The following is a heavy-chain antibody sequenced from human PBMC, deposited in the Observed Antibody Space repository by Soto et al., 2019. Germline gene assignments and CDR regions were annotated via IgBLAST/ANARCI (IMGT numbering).Heavy chain of an antibody. CDR1: GFTFSNYG. V-gene: IGHV3-33*01. CDR3: ARDLGYSSGWYLSYYGMDV. J-gene: IGHJ6*02. Sequence: GGSLRLSCAASGFTFSNYGMHWFRQAPGKGLEWVAVIWYDGSNKYYADSVKGRFTISRDNSKNTLYLQMNSLRAEDTAVYYCARDLGYSSGWYLSYYGMDVWGQGTTVTVSS. CDR2: IWYDGSNK. D-gene: IGHD6-19*01.